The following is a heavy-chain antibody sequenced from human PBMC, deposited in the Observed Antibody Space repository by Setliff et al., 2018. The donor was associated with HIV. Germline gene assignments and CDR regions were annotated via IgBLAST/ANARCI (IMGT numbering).Heavy chain of an antibody. D-gene: IGHD3-16*02. J-gene: IGHJ6*02. CDR1: RGSFTGYY. CDR2: IHHSGST. Sequence: SETLSLTCAVYRGSFTGYYWSWIRQPPGKGLEWIGEIHHSGSTNYSPSLNSRVTISVDTSKNHFSLKLRSVTAADTAVYYCARSIVPVASGYYYYYGMDVWGQGTTVTVSS. CDR3: ARSIVPVASGYYYYYGMDV. V-gene: IGHV4-34*01.